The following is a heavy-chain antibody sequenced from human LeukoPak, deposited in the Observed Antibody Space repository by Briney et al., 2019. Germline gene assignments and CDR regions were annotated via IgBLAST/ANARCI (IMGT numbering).Heavy chain of an antibody. CDR2: IYYSGST. D-gene: IGHD1-1*01. CDR1: GGSFSGYY. J-gene: IGHJ2*01. CDR3: ARKAPNWWYFDL. Sequence: SETLSLTCAVYGGSFSGYYWSWIRQPPGKGLEWIGYIYYSGSTNYNPSLKSRVTISVDTSKNQFSLKLSSVTAADTAVYYCARKAPNWWYFDLWGRGTLVTVSS. V-gene: IGHV4-59*01.